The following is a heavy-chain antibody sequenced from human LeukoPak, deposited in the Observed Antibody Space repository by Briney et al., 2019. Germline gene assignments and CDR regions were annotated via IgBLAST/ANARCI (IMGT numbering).Heavy chain of an antibody. J-gene: IGHJ4*02. Sequence: GGSLRLSCAASGFTFSTYAMHWVRQTPGKGLGWVSVISFDGSNKYYADSVKGRFTISRDNSKNTLYLQMSSLRAKDTAVYYCARDRLGDSADGGFSHWGQGTLVTVSS. CDR2: ISFDGSNK. D-gene: IGHD1-26*01. V-gene: IGHV3-30-3*01. CDR3: ARDRLGDSADGGFSH. CDR1: GFTFSTYA.